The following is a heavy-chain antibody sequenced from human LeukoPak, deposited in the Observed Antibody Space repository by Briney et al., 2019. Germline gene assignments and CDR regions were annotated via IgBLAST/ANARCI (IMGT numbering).Heavy chain of an antibody. D-gene: IGHD6-19*01. CDR1: GFTFSSYA. J-gene: IGHJ4*02. CDR2: ISGSGGST. Sequence: GGSLRLSCTASGFTFSSYAMSWVRQAPRKGLEWVSAISGSGGSTYYADSVKGRFTISRDNSKNTLYLQMNSLRAEDTAVYYCAKGSGYSSGPTDYWGQGTLVTVSS. CDR3: AKGSGYSSGPTDY. V-gene: IGHV3-23*01.